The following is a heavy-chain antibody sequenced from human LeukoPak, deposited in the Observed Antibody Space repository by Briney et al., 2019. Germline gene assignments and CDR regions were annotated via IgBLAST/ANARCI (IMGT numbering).Heavy chain of an antibody. CDR3: AREGGVVREGFDN. V-gene: IGHV3-21*01. J-gene: IGHJ4*02. CDR1: GFTFSSSSYS. D-gene: IGHD3-16*02. Sequence: PGGSLRLSCAASGFTFSSSSYSMNWVRQAPGKGLEWVSSISSSSRDIYYADSVKGRFTIFRDNAKNSLYLQMNSLRAEDTAVYYCAREGGVVREGFDNWGQGTLVTVSS. CDR2: ISSSSRDI.